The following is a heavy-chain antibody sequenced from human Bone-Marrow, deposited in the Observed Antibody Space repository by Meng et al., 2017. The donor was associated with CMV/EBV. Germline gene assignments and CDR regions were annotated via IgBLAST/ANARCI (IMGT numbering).Heavy chain of an antibody. CDR2: IIPIFGTA. J-gene: IGHJ6*02. D-gene: IGHD3-3*01. CDR1: GGTFSSYA. Sequence: SVKVSCKASGGTFSSYAISWVRQAPGQGLEWMGGIIPIFGTANYAQKFQGRVTITTDESTSTAYMELSSLRSKDTAVYYCARVTKFWSGRIYYYGMDVWGQGTTVTVSS. CDR3: ARVTKFWSGRIYYYGMDV. V-gene: IGHV1-69*05.